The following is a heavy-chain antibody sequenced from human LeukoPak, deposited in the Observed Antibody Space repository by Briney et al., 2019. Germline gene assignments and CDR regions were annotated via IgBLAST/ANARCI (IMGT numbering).Heavy chain of an antibody. CDR2: IHYSGNT. CDR1: GDSISSGTFY. J-gene: IGHJ4*02. D-gene: IGHD5-12*01. Sequence: SETLSHTCTVSGDSISSGTFYWGWVRQPPGKGLEWIGRIHYSGNTYYSPSLKSPVTISVDTSKNQFSLSLSSGTSADTAVYYCAGVRGYSGYRFYFDYWGQGTLVTVSS. CDR3: AGVRGYSGYRFYFDY. V-gene: IGHV4-39*01.